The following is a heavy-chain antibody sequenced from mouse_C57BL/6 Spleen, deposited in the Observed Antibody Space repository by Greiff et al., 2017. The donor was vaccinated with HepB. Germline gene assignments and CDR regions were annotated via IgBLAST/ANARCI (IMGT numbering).Heavy chain of an antibody. Sequence: EVHLVESGGGLVKPGGSLKLSCAASGFTFSDYGMHWVRQAPEKGLEWVAYISSGSSTIYYADTVKGRFTISRDNAKNTLFLQMTSLRSEDTAMYYCARPGDYDEFACWGQGTLVTVSA. CDR3: ARPGDYDEFAC. CDR2: ISSGSSTI. J-gene: IGHJ3*01. CDR1: GFTFSDYG. V-gene: IGHV5-17*01. D-gene: IGHD2-4*01.